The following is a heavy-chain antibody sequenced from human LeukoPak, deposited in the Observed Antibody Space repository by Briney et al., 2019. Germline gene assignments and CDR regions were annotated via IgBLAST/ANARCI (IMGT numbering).Heavy chain of an antibody. V-gene: IGHV4-59*12. CDR1: GGSISSYY. CDR3: AKEHVMGAVGTVGFDP. CDR2: IYYSGST. Sequence: SETLSLTCTVSGGSISSYYWSWIQQPPGKGLEWIGYIYYSGSTNYNPSLKSRVTISVDTSKNQSSLKLSSVTAEDTAVYYCAKEHVMGAVGTVGFDPWGQGTLVTVSS. J-gene: IGHJ5*02. D-gene: IGHD6-13*01.